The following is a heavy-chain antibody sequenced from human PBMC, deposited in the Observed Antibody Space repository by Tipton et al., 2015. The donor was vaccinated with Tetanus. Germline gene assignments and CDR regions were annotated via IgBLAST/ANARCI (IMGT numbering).Heavy chain of an antibody. CDR2: ASYSGSS. J-gene: IGHJ3*01. D-gene: IGHD6-19*01. CDR1: GGSVRSTNSY. V-gene: IGHV4-61*01. Sequence: TLSLTCTVSGGSVRSTNSYWSWIRQPPGKGLEWIGYASYSGSSNYNPSLKSRVIISIDASKNQFSLKLSSVAAADTAVYYCARIGWPRQNKPAFDLWGQGTMVTVSP. CDR3: ARIGWPRQNKPAFDL.